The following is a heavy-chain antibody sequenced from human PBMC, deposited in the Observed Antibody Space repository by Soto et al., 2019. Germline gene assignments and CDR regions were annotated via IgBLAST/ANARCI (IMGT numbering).Heavy chain of an antibody. Sequence: EVQLVESGGGLVQPGRSLRLSCAASGFTFDDYAMHWVRQAPGKGLEWVSGISWNSGSIGYADSVKGRFTISRDNAKNSLYLQMNSLRAEDTALYYCAKDMGSVVVPAAEQDYYYYGMDVWGQGTTVTVSS. J-gene: IGHJ6*02. CDR3: AKDMGSVVVPAAEQDYYYYGMDV. V-gene: IGHV3-9*01. CDR1: GFTFDDYA. CDR2: ISWNSGSI. D-gene: IGHD2-2*01.